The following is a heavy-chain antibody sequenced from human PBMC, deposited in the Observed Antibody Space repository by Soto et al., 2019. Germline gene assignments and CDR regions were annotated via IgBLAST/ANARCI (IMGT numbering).Heavy chain of an antibody. CDR2: INGDGASL. CDR3: AREGSLGLDV. CDR1: GFIFSSFW. D-gene: IGHD3-10*01. Sequence: EVRLEEAGGGFVQPGGSLRVSCSGSGFIFSSFWIDWVRQGPGKGLEWVSRINGDGASLAYADSVKGRFSISRDNVKNTLHLQMNSLGADDTAVYFCAREGSLGLDVWGRGTTVTVSS. J-gene: IGHJ6*02. V-gene: IGHV3-74*03.